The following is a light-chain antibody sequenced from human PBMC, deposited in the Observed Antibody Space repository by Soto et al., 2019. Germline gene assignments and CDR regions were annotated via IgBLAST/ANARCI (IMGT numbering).Light chain of an antibody. CDR3: QQRSDWPPIT. V-gene: IGKV3-11*01. CDR2: DAS. Sequence: EIVLTQSPATLSLSPGERATLSCRAGQSVNKYLAWYRQKPGQPPRLLIYDASYRATGIPDRFSGSGSGADFTLTISSLEHADFAVYYCQQRSDWPPITFGQGTRLEI. J-gene: IGKJ5*01. CDR1: QSVNKY.